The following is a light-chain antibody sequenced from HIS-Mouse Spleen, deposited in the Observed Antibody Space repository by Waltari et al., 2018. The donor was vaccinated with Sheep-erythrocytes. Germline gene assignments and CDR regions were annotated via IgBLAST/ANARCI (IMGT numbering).Light chain of an antibody. Sequence: SYELTQPSSVSVSPGQTARITCSGDVLAKKYARGFQQKPGQAPVLVIYKDSGRPSGVPERFSGSSSGTTVALTISVAQVEDEADYYCYSAADNNLVFGGGTKLTVL. CDR2: KDS. J-gene: IGLJ3*02. CDR3: YSAADNNLV. CDR1: VLAKKY. V-gene: IGLV3-27*01.